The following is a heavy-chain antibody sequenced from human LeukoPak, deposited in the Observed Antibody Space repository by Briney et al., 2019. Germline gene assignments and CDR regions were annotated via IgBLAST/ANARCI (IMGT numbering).Heavy chain of an antibody. J-gene: IGHJ4*02. CDR2: INPNSGGT. V-gene: IGHV1-2*02. CDR1: GYTFTGYY. CDR3: ARDTHCSGGSCYLGY. D-gene: IGHD2-15*01. Sequence: GASVKVSCKASGYTFTGYYMHWVRQATGQGLEWMGWINPNSGGTNYAQKFQGRVTMTRDTSISTAYMELSRLRSDDTAVYYCARDTHCSGGSCYLGYWGQGTLVTVSS.